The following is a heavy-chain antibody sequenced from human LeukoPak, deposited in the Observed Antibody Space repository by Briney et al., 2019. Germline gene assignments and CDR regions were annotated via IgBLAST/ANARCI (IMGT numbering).Heavy chain of an antibody. J-gene: IGHJ6*02. CDR2: ISSSSSYI. D-gene: IGHD5-12*01. Sequence: GGSLRLSCAASGFTFSSYSVNWVRQAPGKGLEWVSSISSSSSYIYYADSVKGRFTISRDNAKNSLYLQMNSLRAEDTAVYYCARDGVLRGWDRGYSGYGLYYYYYYGMDVWGQGTTVTVSS. CDR3: ARDGVLRGWDRGYSGYGLYYYYYYGMDV. V-gene: IGHV3-21*01. CDR1: GFTFSSYS.